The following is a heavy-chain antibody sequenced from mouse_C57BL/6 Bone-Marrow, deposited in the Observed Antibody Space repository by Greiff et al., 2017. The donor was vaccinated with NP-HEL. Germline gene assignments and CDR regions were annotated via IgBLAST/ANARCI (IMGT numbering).Heavy chain of an antibody. CDR3: ARWGTMVTTDYFDY. V-gene: IGHV1-69*01. CDR2: IDTSDSYT. Sequence: QVQLQQPGAELVMPGASVKLSCKASGYTFTSYWMHWVKQRPGQGLEWIGEIDTSDSYTNYNQKFKGKSTLTVDKSSSTAYMQLSSLTSEDSAVYYCARWGTMVTTDYFDYWGQGTTLTVSS. J-gene: IGHJ2*01. CDR1: GYTFTSYW. D-gene: IGHD2-2*01.